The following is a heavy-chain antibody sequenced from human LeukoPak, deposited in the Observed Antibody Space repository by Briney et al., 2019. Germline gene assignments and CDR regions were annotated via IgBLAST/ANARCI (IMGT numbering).Heavy chain of an antibody. CDR2: IYSGGST. CDR1: GFTVSSNY. Sequence: GGSLRLSCAASGFTVSSNYMSWVRQAPGKGLEWVSVIYSGGSTYYADSVKGRFTISRDNSKNTLYLQMNSLRAEDTAVYYCASSTPYGSGSYSDYWGQGTLVTVSS. V-gene: IGHV3-53*01. D-gene: IGHD3-10*01. J-gene: IGHJ4*02. CDR3: ASSTPYGSGSYSDY.